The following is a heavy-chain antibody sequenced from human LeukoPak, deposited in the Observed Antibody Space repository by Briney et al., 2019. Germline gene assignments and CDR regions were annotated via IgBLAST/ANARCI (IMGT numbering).Heavy chain of an antibody. CDR1: GGTFSSYA. CDR2: IIPIFGTA. V-gene: IGHV1-69*05. D-gene: IGHD2-2*02. Sequence: ASVKVFCKASGGTFSSYAISWVRQAPGQGLEWMGGIIPIFGTANYAQKFQGRVTITTDESTSTAYMELSSLRSEDTAVYYCARDGGVPAVIYYYYMDVWGKGTTVTVSS. CDR3: ARDGGVPAVIYYYYMDV. J-gene: IGHJ6*03.